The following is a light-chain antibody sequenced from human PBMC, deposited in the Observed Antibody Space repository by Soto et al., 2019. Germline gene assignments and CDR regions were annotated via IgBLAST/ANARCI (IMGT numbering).Light chain of an antibody. CDR1: QSISGW. CDR3: QQYNSFPWT. CDR2: DVS. V-gene: IGKV1-5*01. J-gene: IGKJ1*01. Sequence: DIQMTQSPSTLSAYVGYRVTITGRASQSISGWLAWYQQTPGKAPKLLIYDVSSLESGVRSKFIRSGAGTECTRAISSLQPDDVATYSCQQYNSFPWTFGQGTKVDIK.